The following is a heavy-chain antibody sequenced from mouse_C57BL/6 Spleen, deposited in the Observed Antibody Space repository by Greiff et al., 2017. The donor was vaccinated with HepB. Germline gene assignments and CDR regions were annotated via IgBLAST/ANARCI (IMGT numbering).Heavy chain of an antibody. CDR2: ISYDGSN. J-gene: IGHJ4*01. D-gene: IGHD1-1*01. V-gene: IGHV3-6*01. CDR1: GYSFTSCYY. Sequence: ESGPGLVKPSQSLSLTCSVTGYSFTSCYYWNWIRQFPGNKLEWMGYISYDGSNNYNPSLKNRISITRATSKNQFFLKLNSVTTEDTATYYCAREGDYGSSYAMDYWGQGTSVTVSS. CDR3: AREGDYGSSYAMDY.